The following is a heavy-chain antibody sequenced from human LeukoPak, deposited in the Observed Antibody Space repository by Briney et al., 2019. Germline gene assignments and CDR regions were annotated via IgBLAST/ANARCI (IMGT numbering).Heavy chain of an antibody. CDR2: ISWRSDSV. D-gene: IGHD4-23*01. Sequence: GGSLRLSCAASGFTFDDYAMHWVRQAPGKGLEWVSGISWRSDSVDYAESVKSRFTISRDNAKNSLYLQMNSLRADDTALYYCAKDWSYGGNSWKYFGSWGQGILVTVSS. CDR3: AKDWSYGGNSWKYFGS. V-gene: IGHV3-9*01. J-gene: IGHJ4*02. CDR1: GFTFDDYA.